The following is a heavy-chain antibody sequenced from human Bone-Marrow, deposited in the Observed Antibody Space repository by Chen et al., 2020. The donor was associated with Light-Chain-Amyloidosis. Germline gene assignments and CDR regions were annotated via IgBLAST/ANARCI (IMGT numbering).Heavy chain of an antibody. J-gene: IGHJ4*02. CDR1: GVSISSYY. CDR2: MYYTGNT. Sequence: VQLQESGPGVVKPSETLSLTCTVSGVSISSYYWSWIRQTPGQGLEWIGYMYYTGNTYYNPSLKSRVAMSVDTSKNQFSLNLTSVTAADAAVYYCARDDKWAFDYWGQGTLVTVSS. CDR3: ARDDKWAFDY. V-gene: IGHV4-59*01. D-gene: IGHD1-26*01.